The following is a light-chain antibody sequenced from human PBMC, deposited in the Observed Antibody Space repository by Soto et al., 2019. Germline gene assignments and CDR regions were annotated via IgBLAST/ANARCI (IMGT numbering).Light chain of an antibody. CDR3: QQYNSFPGT. CDR1: QSISSW. J-gene: IGKJ1*01. V-gene: IGKV1-5*03. Sequence: DIQMTQSPSTLSASVGDRVSITCRASQSISSWLAWYQQKPGKAPKLLIYKASSLESGVPSRFSGSGSGTEFTLISSSRQPDDFATYYCQQYNSFPGTFGQGTEVEIK. CDR2: KAS.